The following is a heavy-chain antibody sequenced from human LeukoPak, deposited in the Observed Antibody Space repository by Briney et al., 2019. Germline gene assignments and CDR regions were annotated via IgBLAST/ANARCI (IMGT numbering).Heavy chain of an antibody. CDR3: ARGIVGAPNAYFFDY. J-gene: IGHJ4*02. Sequence: SETLSLTCTVSGGSISSYYWSWIRQPPGKGLEWIGYIYYSGSTNYNPSLKSRVTLSVDTSKNQFSLKLSSVTAADTAVYYCARGIVGAPNAYFFDYWGQGTLVTVSS. D-gene: IGHD1-26*01. V-gene: IGHV4-59*01. CDR1: GGSISSYY. CDR2: IYYSGST.